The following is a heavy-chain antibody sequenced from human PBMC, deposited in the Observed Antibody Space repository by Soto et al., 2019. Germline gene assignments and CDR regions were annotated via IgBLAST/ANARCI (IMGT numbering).Heavy chain of an antibody. D-gene: IGHD6-13*01. J-gene: IGHJ3*02. Sequence: SETLSLTCTVSGGSISSSSYYWGWIRQPPGKGLEWIGSIYYSGSTYHNPSLKSRVTISVDTSKNQFSLKLSSVTAADTAVYYCARHQPYSSSWYGAFDIWGQGTIVTVSS. CDR3: ARHQPYSSSWYGAFDI. CDR2: IYYSGST. V-gene: IGHV4-39*01. CDR1: GGSISSSSYY.